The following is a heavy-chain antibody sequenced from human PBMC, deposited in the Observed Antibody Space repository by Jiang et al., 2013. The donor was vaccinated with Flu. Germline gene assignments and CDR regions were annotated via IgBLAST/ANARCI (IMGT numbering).Heavy chain of an antibody. J-gene: IGHJ3*02. CDR2: IYPGDSDT. CDR1: GYSFTSYW. V-gene: IGHV5-51*01. CDR3: ARMLRRLAYCGGDCSGADAFDI. Sequence: GAEVKKPGESLKISCKGSGYSFTSYWIGWVRQMPGKGLEWMGIIYPGDSDTRYSPSFQGQVTISADKSISTAYLQWSSLKASDTAMYYCARMLRRLAYCGGDCSGADAFDIWGQGTMVTVSS. D-gene: IGHD2-21*02.